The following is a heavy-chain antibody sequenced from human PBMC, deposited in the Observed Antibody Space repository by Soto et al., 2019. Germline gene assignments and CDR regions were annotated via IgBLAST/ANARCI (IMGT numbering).Heavy chain of an antibody. D-gene: IGHD2-15*01. CDR3: AKDRTYGGYFGY. J-gene: IGHJ4*02. V-gene: IGHV3-23*01. CDR2: ISCSGRRT. Sequence: GGSVILSCAASGFTFSSYAMNWVRQAPGKGLEWVSAISCSGRRTYYADSVKGRFTISRDNSKTTLYLQMNSLRAEDTAVYYCAKDRTYGGYFGYWGQGTLVTVSS. CDR1: GFTFSSYA.